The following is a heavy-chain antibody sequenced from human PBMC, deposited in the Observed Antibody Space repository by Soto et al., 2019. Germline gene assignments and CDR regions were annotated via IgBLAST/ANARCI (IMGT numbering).Heavy chain of an antibody. Sequence: QVQLVQSGAEVKKPGSSVKVSCKASGGTFSSYTISWVRQAPGQGLEWMVRIIPILGIPNYAQKYQGRGTITADQSTSTAYRELSSLRSEATAVYYCARFRGAYGMDVRAQGTTVTVSS. D-gene: IGHD3-10*01. CDR1: GGTFSSYT. CDR3: ARFRGAYGMDV. CDR2: IIPILGIP. V-gene: IGHV1-69*02. J-gene: IGHJ6*02.